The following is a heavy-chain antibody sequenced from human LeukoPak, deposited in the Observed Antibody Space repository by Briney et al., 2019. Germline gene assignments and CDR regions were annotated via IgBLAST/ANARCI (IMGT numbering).Heavy chain of an antibody. D-gene: IGHD6-13*01. J-gene: IGHJ4*02. CDR1: GFTVSSNY. Sequence: GGSLRLSCAASGFTVSSNYMSWVRQAPGKGLEWVSVIYSGGSTYYADSVKGRFTISRDNSKNTLYLQMNSLRAEDTAVYYCARDLGSSWAGLNYFDYWGQGTLVTVSS. CDR3: ARDLGSSWAGLNYFDY. V-gene: IGHV3-53*01. CDR2: IYSGGST.